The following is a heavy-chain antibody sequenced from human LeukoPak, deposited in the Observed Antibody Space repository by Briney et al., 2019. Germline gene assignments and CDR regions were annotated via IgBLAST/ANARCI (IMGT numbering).Heavy chain of an antibody. V-gene: IGHV3-66*01. D-gene: IGHD2-15*01. CDR3: ARDLYCSGGSCYVLSSY. J-gene: IGHJ4*02. CDR2: IYSGGST. CDR1: GFTVSSSY. Sequence: GGSLRLSCAASGFTVSSSYMSWVRQAPGKGLEWVSVIYSGGSTYYADAVKGRFTISRDNSKNTLYLQMNSLRAEDTAVYYCARDLYCSGGSCYVLSSYWGPETLVTVSS.